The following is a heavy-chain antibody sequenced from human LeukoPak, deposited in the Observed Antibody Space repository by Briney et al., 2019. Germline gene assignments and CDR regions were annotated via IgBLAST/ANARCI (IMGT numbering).Heavy chain of an antibody. CDR1: GGSISSSSYY. CDR2: IYTTGSTTGST. D-gene: IGHD6-13*01. V-gene: IGHV4-61*02. CDR3: ARGYSRSLWDY. Sequence: SETLSLTCTVSGGSISSSSYYWNWIRQPAGKGLEWIGRIYTTGSTTGSTTYNPSLKSRVTMSIDTSKTHFSLELSSVTAADTAVYYCARGYSRSLWDYWGQGTLVTVSS. J-gene: IGHJ4*02.